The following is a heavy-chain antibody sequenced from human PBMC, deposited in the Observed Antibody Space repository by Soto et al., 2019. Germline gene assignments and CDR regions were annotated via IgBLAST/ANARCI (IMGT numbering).Heavy chain of an antibody. CDR3: ARSRVIAPFDY. CDR1: GGTFSSYA. CDR2: IIPIFGTA. J-gene: IGHJ4*02. D-gene: IGHD3-22*01. V-gene: IGHV1-69*13. Sequence: ASVKVSCKASGGTFSSYAISWVRQAPGQGLEWMGGIIPIFGTANYAQKSQGRVTITADESTSTAYMELSSLRSEDTAVYYCARSRVIAPFDYWGQGTLVTVSS.